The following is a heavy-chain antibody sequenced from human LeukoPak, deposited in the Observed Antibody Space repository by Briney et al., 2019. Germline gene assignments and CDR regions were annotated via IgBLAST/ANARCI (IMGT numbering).Heavy chain of an antibody. J-gene: IGHJ4*02. CDR3: ARLGYCSSASCGPLDY. Sequence: SETLSLTCVVSGGSVSGYYWGWIRQPPGRGLEWIGYVYYSGSTNYNPSFKSRITISVDTSKNHFSLKLNSVTAADTALYYCARLGYCSSASCGPLDYWGQGTLVTVSS. CDR1: GGSVSGYY. D-gene: IGHD2-2*01. CDR2: VYYSGST. V-gene: IGHV4-59*08.